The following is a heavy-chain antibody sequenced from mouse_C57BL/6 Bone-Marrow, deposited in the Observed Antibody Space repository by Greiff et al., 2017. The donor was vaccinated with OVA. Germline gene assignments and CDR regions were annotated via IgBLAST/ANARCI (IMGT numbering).Heavy chain of an antibody. CDR1: GFTFSSYG. D-gene: IGHD1-1*01. Sequence: EVQRVESGGDLVKPGGSLKLSCAASGFTFSSYGMSWVRQTPDKRLEWVATISSGGSYTYYPDSVKGRFTISRDNAKNTLYLQMSSLKSEDTAMYYCARQLGVYYYGSSYGYWGQGTTLTVSS. J-gene: IGHJ2*01. V-gene: IGHV5-6*01. CDR3: ARQLGVYYYGSSYGY. CDR2: ISSGGSYT.